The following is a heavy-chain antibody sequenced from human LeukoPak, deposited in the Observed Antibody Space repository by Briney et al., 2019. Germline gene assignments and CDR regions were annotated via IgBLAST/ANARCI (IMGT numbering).Heavy chain of an antibody. V-gene: IGHV4-4*07. D-gene: IGHD6-13*01. J-gene: IGHJ4*02. CDR3: ASWQLPPYYFDH. Sequence: KASETLSLTCTVSGGSISSYYWSWIRQPAGKGLEGIGRIYTSGSTYYNPSLKSRVTISVDTSKNQFSLKLSSVTAADTAVYYCASWQLPPYYFDHWGQGTLVTVSS. CDR2: IYTSGST. CDR1: GGSISSYY.